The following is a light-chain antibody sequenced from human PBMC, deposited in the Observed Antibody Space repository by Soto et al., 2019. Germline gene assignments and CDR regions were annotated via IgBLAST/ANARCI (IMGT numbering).Light chain of an antibody. CDR3: QQYSGLPWT. Sequence: EIVVTQTPGTLSLSPGDRATLSCRASRSVSAGYLAWYQQKPGQAPRLLIYAASRRATGIPDRFSGSESGTDFVLTISRLEPEDLAVYYCQQYSGLPWTYGHGTKVEIK. CDR2: AAS. J-gene: IGKJ1*01. V-gene: IGKV3-20*01. CDR1: RSVSAGY.